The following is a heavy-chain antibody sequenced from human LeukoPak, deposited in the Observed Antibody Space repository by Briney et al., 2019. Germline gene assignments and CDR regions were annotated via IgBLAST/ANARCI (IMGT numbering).Heavy chain of an antibody. Sequence: GGSLRLSCGASGFTFSSYAMSWVRQAPGKGLEWVSAFSGSGGTTYYADSVKGRFTISRDNSKNTLYLQMNSLRADDTAVYYCAKDLYLSGRGRIYYYYGMDVWGQGTTVTVSS. J-gene: IGHJ6*02. D-gene: IGHD3-9*01. CDR1: GFTFSSYA. CDR3: AKDLYLSGRGRIYYYYGMDV. CDR2: FSGSGGTT. V-gene: IGHV3-23*01.